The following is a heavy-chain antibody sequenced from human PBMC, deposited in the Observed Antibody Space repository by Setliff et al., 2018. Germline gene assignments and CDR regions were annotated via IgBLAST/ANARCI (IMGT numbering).Heavy chain of an antibody. CDR2: INHSGST. V-gene: IGHV4-34*01. Sequence: PSETLSLTCAVYGGSFSGYYWSWIRQPPGKGLEWIGEINHSGSTNYNPSLKSRVTISVDTSKNQFSLKLSSMTAADTAVYYCARGKVLYDYVWGSYRYEDYYYGMGVWGQGTTVTVSS. D-gene: IGHD3-16*02. CDR1: GGSFSGYY. CDR3: ARGKVLYDYVWGSYRYEDYYYGMGV. J-gene: IGHJ6*02.